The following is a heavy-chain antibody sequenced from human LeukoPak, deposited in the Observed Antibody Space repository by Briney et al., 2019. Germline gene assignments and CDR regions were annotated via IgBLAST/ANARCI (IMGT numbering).Heavy chain of an antibody. V-gene: IGHV3-23*01. CDR3: ANSYYYDSSGYVDDAFDI. CDR1: GFTFSSYN. Sequence: GGSLRLSCAASGFTFSSYNMNWVRQAPGKGLEWVSGISWNSGSIGYADSVKGRFTISRDNSKNTLYLQMNSLRAEDTAVYYCANSYYYDSSGYVDDAFDIWGQGTMVTVSS. J-gene: IGHJ3*02. CDR2: ISWNSGSI. D-gene: IGHD3-22*01.